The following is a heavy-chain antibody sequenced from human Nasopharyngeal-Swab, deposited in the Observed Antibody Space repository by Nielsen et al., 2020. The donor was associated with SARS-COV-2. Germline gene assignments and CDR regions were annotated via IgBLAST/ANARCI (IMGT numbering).Heavy chain of an antibody. J-gene: IGHJ4*01. V-gene: IGHV3-13*01. CDR2: IGSVGDT. CDR1: GFTFSSYD. CDR3: TRDLSGPVDL. D-gene: IGHD1-26*01. Sequence: GGSLRLSCAASGFTFSSYDMHWVRQAAGRGLEWVSGIGSVGDTDYLSSVKGRFTISRDYAKNTLFLRMRSLRDDDTAVYYCTRDLSGPVDLWGLGILVTVSS.